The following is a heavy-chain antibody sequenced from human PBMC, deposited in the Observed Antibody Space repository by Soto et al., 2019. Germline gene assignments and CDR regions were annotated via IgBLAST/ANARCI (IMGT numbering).Heavy chain of an antibody. V-gene: IGHV4-34*01. CDR2: INHSGST. J-gene: IGHJ6*02. CDR3: ARARHLYSGSYYYYYYYGMDV. D-gene: IGHD1-26*01. Sequence: SETLSLTCAVYGGSFSGYYWSWIRQPPGKGLEWIGEINHSGSTNYNPSLKSRVTISVDTSKNQFSLKLSSVTAADTAVYYCARARHLYSGSYYYYYYYGMDVWGQGTAVTVSS. CDR1: GGSFSGYY.